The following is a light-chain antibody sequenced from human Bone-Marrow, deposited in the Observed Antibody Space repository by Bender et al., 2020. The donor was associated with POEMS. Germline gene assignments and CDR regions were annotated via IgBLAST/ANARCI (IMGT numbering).Light chain of an antibody. CDR3: QSYDSSLSVYV. CDR1: SSNIGAGYD. Sequence: QSVLTQPPSVSGAPGQTVTISCTGSSSNIGAGYDVHWYQQVPGTAPKVVIYDSTSRPSGVPDRFSGSKSGTSASLAITGLQAEDEADFYCQSYDSSLSVYVFGTGTKVTVL. J-gene: IGLJ1*01. V-gene: IGLV1-40*01. CDR2: DST.